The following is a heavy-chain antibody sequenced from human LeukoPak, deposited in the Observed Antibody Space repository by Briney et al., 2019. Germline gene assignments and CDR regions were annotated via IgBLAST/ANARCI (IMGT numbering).Heavy chain of an antibody. CDR2: IIPIFGTA. D-gene: IGHD3-10*01. Sequence: SVKVSCKASGGTFSSYAISWVRQAPGQGLEWMGGIIPIFGTANYAQKFQGRVTITADESTSTAYMELSSLRSEDTAVYYCAREPRMYYYGSGSFFPFDYWGQGTLVTVSS. J-gene: IGHJ4*02. CDR1: GGTFSSYA. V-gene: IGHV1-69*13. CDR3: AREPRMYYYGSGSFFPFDY.